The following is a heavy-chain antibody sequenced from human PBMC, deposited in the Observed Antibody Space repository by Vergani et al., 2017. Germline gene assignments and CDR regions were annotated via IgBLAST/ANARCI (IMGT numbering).Heavy chain of an antibody. Sequence: QVQLQQWGGGLLKPSETLSLTCAVYGGSFSGYYWSWIRQPPGKGLEWIGEINHSGSTNYNPSLKSRVTISVDTSKNQFSLKLSSVTAADTAVYYCARGVAPFWSGYRNWFDPWGQGTLVTVSS. CDR2: INHSGST. D-gene: IGHD3-3*01. CDR3: ARGVAPFWSGYRNWFDP. CDR1: GGSFSGYY. V-gene: IGHV4-34*01. J-gene: IGHJ5*02.